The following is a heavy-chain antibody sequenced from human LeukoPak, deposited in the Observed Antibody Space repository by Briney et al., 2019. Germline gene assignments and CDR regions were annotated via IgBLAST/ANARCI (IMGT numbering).Heavy chain of an antibody. Sequence: SETLSLTCIVSGGSTNSGSYYWSWIRQPAGKGREWIGRIYTSGSTNYNPSLKSRVTISVDTSKNQFSLKLSSVTAADTAVYYCARGLSSSGSYWYYFDYWGQGTLVAVSS. J-gene: IGHJ4*02. CDR1: GGSTNSGSYY. CDR3: ARGLSSSGSYWYYFDY. V-gene: IGHV4-61*02. CDR2: IYTSGST. D-gene: IGHD1-26*01.